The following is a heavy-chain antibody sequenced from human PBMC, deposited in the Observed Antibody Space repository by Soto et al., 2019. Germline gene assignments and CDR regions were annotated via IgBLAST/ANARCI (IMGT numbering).Heavy chain of an antibody. D-gene: IGHD6-6*01. CDR3: AGGSPGSSSPYYYYMDV. Sequence: PGGSLRLSCAVSGFTFSAYAMTWVLQGPWKGLEWVSSINGGGSHTYYADSVKGRFTISRDNVKNSLYLQMNSLRAEDTAVYYCAGGSPGSSSPYYYYMDVWGKGTTVTVSS. V-gene: IGHV3-21*01. CDR2: INGGGSHT. CDR1: GFTFSAYA. J-gene: IGHJ6*03.